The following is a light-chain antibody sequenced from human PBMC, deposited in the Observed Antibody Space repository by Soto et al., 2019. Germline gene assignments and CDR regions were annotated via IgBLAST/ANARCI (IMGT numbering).Light chain of an antibody. J-gene: IGKJ4*01. CDR1: QGIGND. CDR2: AAA. Sequence: AILIGQSPSSMSASVGDRATITCRASQGIGNDVGWFQQNPGKAPKLLIYAAATLQSGVPSRFSGSRSGTDFTLTISSLQPEDFATYYCLQDHNYPLTFGGGTKVEIK. V-gene: IGKV1-6*02. CDR3: LQDHNYPLT.